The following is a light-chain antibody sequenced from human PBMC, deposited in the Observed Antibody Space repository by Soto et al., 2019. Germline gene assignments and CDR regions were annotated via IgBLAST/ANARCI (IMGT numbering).Light chain of an antibody. CDR1: QSDGGN. J-gene: IGKJ3*01. CDR3: QQYNNWPPLFT. CDR2: GAA. V-gene: IGKV3-15*01. Sequence: EIFRTRWPATLSLSPGARATISCRASQSDGGNSAWYQQKPGQAPRLLIYGAATRATGIPARFSGSGSGTEFTLTISSLQSEDYAVYYCQQYNNWPPLFTFGPGTKVDIK.